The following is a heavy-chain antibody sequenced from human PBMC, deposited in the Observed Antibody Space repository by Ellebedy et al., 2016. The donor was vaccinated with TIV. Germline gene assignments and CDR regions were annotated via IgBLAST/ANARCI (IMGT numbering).Heavy chain of an antibody. CDR3: VRGGLPAAGDY. D-gene: IGHD6-13*01. J-gene: IGHJ4*02. Sequence: GGSLRLSCAASGFTFSSYSMNWVRQAPGKGLEWVSYISSSSSTIYYADSVKGRFTISRDNAKNSLYLHMHSLTAGDTAVYYCVRGGLPAAGDYWGQGTLVTVSS. V-gene: IGHV3-48*04. CDR1: GFTFSSYS. CDR2: ISSSSSTI.